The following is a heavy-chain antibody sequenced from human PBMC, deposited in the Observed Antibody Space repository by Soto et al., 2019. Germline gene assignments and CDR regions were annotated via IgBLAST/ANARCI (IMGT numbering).Heavy chain of an antibody. CDR3: AREESADYGDYYYYYGMDV. CDR2: INSDGSST. J-gene: IGHJ6*02. D-gene: IGHD4-17*01. Sequence: EVQLVESGGGLVQPGGSLRLSCAASGFTFSSYWMHWVRQAPGKGLVWVSRINSDGSSTSYADSVKGRFTISRDNAKNQLYLQMNSLRDEDTAVYYCAREESADYGDYYYYYGMDVWGQGTTVTVSS. V-gene: IGHV3-74*01. CDR1: GFTFSSYW.